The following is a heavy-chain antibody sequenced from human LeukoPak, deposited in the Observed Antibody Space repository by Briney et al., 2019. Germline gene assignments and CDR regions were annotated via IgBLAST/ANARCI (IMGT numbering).Heavy chain of an antibody. CDR3: ARGHLYDYSTTSYYFDY. D-gene: IGHD5-12*01. Sequence: GESLRISCKGSGYTFASYWIGWVRQMPGKGLEWMGIIYPGDSDTRYSPSFQGQVTISADKSISTAYLQWSSLKASDTAMYYCARGHLYDYSTTSYYFDYWGQGTLVTVSS. CDR2: IYPGDSDT. J-gene: IGHJ4*02. V-gene: IGHV5-51*01. CDR1: GYTFASYW.